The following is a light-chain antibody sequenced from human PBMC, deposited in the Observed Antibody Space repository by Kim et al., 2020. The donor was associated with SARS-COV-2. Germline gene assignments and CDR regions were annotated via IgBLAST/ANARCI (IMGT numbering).Light chain of an antibody. V-gene: IGLV3-1*01. CDR1: KLGEKY. Sequence: SPGQTTSITCSGEKLGEKYASWYQQKPGQSPVVVIYQDTKRPSGIPERFSGSNSGNTLTLTISGTQPMDESDYYCQAWDSGTAVFGGGTQLTVL. J-gene: IGLJ3*02. CDR2: QDT. CDR3: QAWDSGTAV.